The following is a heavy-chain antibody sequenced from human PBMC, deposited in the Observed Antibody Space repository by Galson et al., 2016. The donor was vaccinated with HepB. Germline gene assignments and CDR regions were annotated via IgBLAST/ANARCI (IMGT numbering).Heavy chain of an antibody. CDR1: GFTFNIYT. Sequence: SLRLSCAASGFTFNIYTMSWVRQAPGKGLEWVSSISNSGGATYYADSVKGRFTISRDNSKNTLYVQMSSLRTEDTAVYYCVKGLSGSRYWGWGQGTLVTVSS. V-gene: IGHV3-23*01. CDR3: VKGLSGSRYWG. CDR2: ISNSGGAT. D-gene: IGHD6-19*01. J-gene: IGHJ4*02.